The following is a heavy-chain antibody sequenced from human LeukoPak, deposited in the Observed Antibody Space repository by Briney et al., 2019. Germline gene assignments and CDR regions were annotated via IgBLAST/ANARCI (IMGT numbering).Heavy chain of an antibody. Sequence: GGSLRLSCAASGFTFTSYAMSWVRQAPGKGLEWVSGISGIGGSTNHADSVKGRFTISRDNSKNTLYLQMNSLRAEDTAVYYCAKEYGYYGSGSYYNWFDPWGQGTLVTVSS. J-gene: IGHJ5*02. V-gene: IGHV3-23*01. CDR2: ISGIGGST. CDR1: GFTFTSYA. CDR3: AKEYGYYGSGSYYNWFDP. D-gene: IGHD3-10*01.